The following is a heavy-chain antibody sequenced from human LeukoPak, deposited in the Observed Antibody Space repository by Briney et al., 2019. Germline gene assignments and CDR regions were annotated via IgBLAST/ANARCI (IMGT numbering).Heavy chain of an antibody. CDR2: ISSSSSTI. D-gene: IGHD1-14*01. J-gene: IGHJ4*02. CDR3: ARDSGPHDY. CDR1: GFTFSSYS. Sequence: GGSLRLSCAASGFTFSSYSMNWVRQAPGKGLEWVSYISSSSSTIYYADSVKGRFTISRDNAKNSLYLQMHSLRDEDTAVYYCARDSGPHDYWGQGTLVTVSS. V-gene: IGHV3-48*02.